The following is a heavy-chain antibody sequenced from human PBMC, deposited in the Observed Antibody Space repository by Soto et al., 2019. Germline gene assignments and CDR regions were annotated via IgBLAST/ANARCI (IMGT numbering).Heavy chain of an antibody. Sequence: QITLKASGPTLVNPTQTLTLTCSFSGFSLTTNEVGVGWIRQPPGKALEWLAFIYGDDNRLYNPSLKNRVTIMKDTSKNHVVLIMTYMDPMDTGTYYCAHRLPRGSGLLYFDFWGQGIVITVSS. CDR3: AHRLPRGSGLLYFDF. D-gene: IGHD2-21*01. CDR1: GFSLTTNEVG. J-gene: IGHJ4*02. CDR2: IYGDDNR. V-gene: IGHV2-5*02.